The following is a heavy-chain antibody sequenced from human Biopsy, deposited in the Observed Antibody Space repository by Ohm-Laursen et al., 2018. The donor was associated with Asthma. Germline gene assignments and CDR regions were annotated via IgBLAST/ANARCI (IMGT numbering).Heavy chain of an antibody. CDR1: GFTFSNYG. CDR2: ISFDGSNK. J-gene: IGHJ4*02. Sequence: SLRLSCTATGFTFSNYGMHWVRQAPGKGLDWVAVISFDGSNKNYTDSVKGRFTISRDNSRNTLHLQMNSLRAEDTAVYYCAKDVFPGWELRRGPDYWGQGTLVTVSA. D-gene: IGHD1-26*01. CDR3: AKDVFPGWELRRGPDY. V-gene: IGHV3-30*18.